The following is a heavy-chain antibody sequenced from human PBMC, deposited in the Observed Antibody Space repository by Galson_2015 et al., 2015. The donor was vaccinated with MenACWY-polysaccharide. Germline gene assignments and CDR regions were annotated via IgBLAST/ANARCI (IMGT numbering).Heavy chain of an antibody. V-gene: IGHV4-31*03. Sequence: TLSLTCTVSGGSISSGGYYWRWVRQHPGKGLGGIWYIDYNGSTDYNPSLKSRVMISLDTSKNQFSLRLNSVTSADTAFYYCARASSGSPRAAFDIWGQGTMVTVSS. CDR2: IDYNGST. J-gene: IGHJ3*02. CDR3: ARASSGSPRAAFDI. D-gene: IGHD1-26*01. CDR1: GGSISSGGYY.